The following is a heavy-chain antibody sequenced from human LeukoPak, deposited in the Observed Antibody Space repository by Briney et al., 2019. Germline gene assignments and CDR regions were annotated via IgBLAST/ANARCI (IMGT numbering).Heavy chain of an antibody. J-gene: IGHJ4*02. V-gene: IGHV3-74*01. CDR1: GSGFTFNNYW. CDR2: INAGESTT. D-gene: IGHD6-19*01. Sequence: GGSLRLSCAASGSGFTFNNYWMHWVPQAPGKGLVWVSRINAGESTTSYADSVRGRFTISRDNAKNTLYLQINSLRAEDTAVYCCGTLISGWSLYWGQGTLVTVSS. CDR3: GTLISGWSLY.